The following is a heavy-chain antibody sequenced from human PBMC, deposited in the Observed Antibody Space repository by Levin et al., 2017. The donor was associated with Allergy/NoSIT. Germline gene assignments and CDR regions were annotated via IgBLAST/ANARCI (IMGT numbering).Heavy chain of an antibody. D-gene: IGHD2-15*01. J-gene: IGHJ4*02. Sequence: GESLKISCAASGFIFSNYGMQWVRQAPGKGLEWLALIWYDGSNKYYADSVKGRFTISRDTPKNTLYLQMNSLRDEDTAVYYCATCGGTCYGEQWGQGILVTVSS. CDR3: ATCGGTCYGEQ. CDR2: IWYDGSNK. CDR1: GFIFSNYG. V-gene: IGHV3-33*01.